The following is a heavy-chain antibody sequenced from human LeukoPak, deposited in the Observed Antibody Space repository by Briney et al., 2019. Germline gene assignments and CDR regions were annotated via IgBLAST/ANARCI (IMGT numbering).Heavy chain of an antibody. V-gene: IGHV3-7*01. CDR2: IRQDGSEK. Sequence: GGSLRLSCAASGFTFSNYWMTWVRQAPVRGLEWVASIRQDGSEKYYVDSVKGRFTISRDYAKNSLYLQMNGLRAEDTAVYYCARDDSSGYDYWGQGTLVTVSS. D-gene: IGHD3-22*01. CDR3: ARDDSSGYDY. CDR1: GFTFSNYW. J-gene: IGHJ4*02.